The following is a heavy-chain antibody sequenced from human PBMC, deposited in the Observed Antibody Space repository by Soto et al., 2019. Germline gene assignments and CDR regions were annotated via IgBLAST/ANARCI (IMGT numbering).Heavy chain of an antibody. V-gene: IGHV1-46*01. CDR2: INPSGGST. D-gene: IGHD2-15*01. CDR3: ARTGSGSTYSYYYGMDV. J-gene: IGHJ6*02. Sequence: GASVKVSCKASGYTFTSYYIHWVRQAPGQGLEWMGIINPSGGSTTYAQKFQDRAIMTRDTSTSTVYMELSSLSSEDTAVYYCARTGSGSTYSYYYGMDVWGQGTTVTVS. CDR1: GYTFTSYY.